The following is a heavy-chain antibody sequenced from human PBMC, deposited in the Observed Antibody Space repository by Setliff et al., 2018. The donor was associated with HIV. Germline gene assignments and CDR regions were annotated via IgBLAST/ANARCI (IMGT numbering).Heavy chain of an antibody. Sequence: SVKVSCKASGGTLSNYPISWVRQVRGQGLEWMGRISPVLRTTKYGQEFQGRVSITADTSTSTVYMELSSLRSEDTAVYYCARDPIRAVGVDFWSATNNWFGPWGQGTLVTVSS. CDR2: ISPVLRTT. CDR3: ARDPIRAVGVDFWSATNNWFGP. D-gene: IGHD3-3*01. CDR1: GGTLSNYP. J-gene: IGHJ5*02. V-gene: IGHV1-69*08.